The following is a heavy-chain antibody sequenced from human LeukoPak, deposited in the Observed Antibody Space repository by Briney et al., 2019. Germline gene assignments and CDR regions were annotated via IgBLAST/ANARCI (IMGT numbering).Heavy chain of an antibody. D-gene: IGHD2-15*01. CDR1: GFTFSSYA. V-gene: IGHV3-23*01. CDR3: AKAYLTQGYCIGANCYVVDY. J-gene: IGHJ4*02. Sequence: GGSLRLSCAASGFTFSSYAMSWVRQAPGKGLEWVSAISGSGESTYYADSVRGRFTISRVNSKNTLYLQMNSLRAEDTAVYYCAKAYLTQGYCIGANCYVVDYWGEGTLVTVSS. CDR2: ISGSGEST.